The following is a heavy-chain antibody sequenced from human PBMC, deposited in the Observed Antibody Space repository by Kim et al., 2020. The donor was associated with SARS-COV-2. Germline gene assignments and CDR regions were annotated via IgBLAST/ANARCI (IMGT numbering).Heavy chain of an antibody. CDR1: GGTFSSYA. D-gene: IGHD2-2*02. V-gene: IGHV1-69*04. CDR3: ARQDQLLYDAFDI. Sequence: SVKVSCKASGGTFSSYAISWVRQAPGQGLEWMGRIIPILGIANYAQKFQGRVTITADKSTSTAYMELSSLRSEDTAVYYCARQDQLLYDAFDIWGQGTMVTVSS. CDR2: IIPILGIA. J-gene: IGHJ3*02.